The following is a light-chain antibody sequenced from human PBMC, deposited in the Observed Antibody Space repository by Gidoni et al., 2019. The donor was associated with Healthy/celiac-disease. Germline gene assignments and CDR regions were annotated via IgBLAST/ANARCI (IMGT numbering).Light chain of an antibody. J-gene: IGKJ4*01. CDR2: AAS. CDR3: QQSYSTPLT. Sequence: DIQMTQSPSSLSASVGDRVTITCRASQSISSYLNWYPQKPGKAPKLLIYAASSLQSGVPSRFSGSGSGTDFTLTISSLQPEAFATYYCQQSYSTPLTFXGXTKVEIK. V-gene: IGKV1-39*01. CDR1: QSISSY.